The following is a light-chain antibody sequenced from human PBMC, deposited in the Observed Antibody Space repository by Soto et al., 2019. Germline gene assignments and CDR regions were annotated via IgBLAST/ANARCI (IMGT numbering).Light chain of an antibody. Sequence: DIHMTHSPASLSSSLVDTVTMACRASQSIALSVNWYQQKPGKAPKLLIYVAFTLESGVPSRFSGSGSGTEFTLTIRSLQPEDFATYYCQQSFRSPITFGQGTRLEIK. CDR3: QQSFRSPIT. CDR1: QSIALS. J-gene: IGKJ5*01. CDR2: VAF. V-gene: IGKV1-39*01.